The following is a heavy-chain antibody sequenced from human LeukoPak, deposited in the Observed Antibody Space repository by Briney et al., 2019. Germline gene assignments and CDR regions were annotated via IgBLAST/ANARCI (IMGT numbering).Heavy chain of an antibody. Sequence: GGSLRLSCAASGFTFSSYSMNWVRQAPGKGLEWVAYIRSSSSTIYYADSVKGRFTISTDNANNSVHLQMNSLRAEDTAVYYCARSLRNAFDIWGQGTMVTVSS. CDR3: ARSLRNAFDI. D-gene: IGHD3-3*01. J-gene: IGHJ3*02. V-gene: IGHV3-48*01. CDR1: GFTFSSYS. CDR2: IRSSSSTI.